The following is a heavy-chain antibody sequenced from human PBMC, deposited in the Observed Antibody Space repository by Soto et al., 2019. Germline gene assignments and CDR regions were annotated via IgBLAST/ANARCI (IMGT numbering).Heavy chain of an antibody. Sequence: QVQLVQSGAEVKMPGSSVKVSCKASGGTFSTNPISWVRQAPGQGLEWMGGTSPIFGSGSSSQTFHGRLTVTADKATNTAYREVSNLTSGDTAVYYCARRQSGGFHRYFASWGQGTLVTVSS. CDR3: ARRQSGGFHRYFAS. D-gene: IGHD2-15*01. CDR2: TSPIFGSG. CDR1: GGTFSTNP. V-gene: IGHV1-69*06. J-gene: IGHJ4*02.